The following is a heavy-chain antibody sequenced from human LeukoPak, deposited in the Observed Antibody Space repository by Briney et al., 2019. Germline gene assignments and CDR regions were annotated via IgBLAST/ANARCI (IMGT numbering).Heavy chain of an antibody. V-gene: IGHV4-39*07. CDR3: ARDVRYCSGGSCHWYYFDY. CDR2: IYYSGST. D-gene: IGHD2-15*01. Sequence: SETLSLTCTVSGGSISSSSYYWGWIRQPPGKGLEWIGSIYYSGSTYYNPSLRSRVTISVDTSKNQFSLKLSSVTAADTAVYYCARDVRYCSGGSCHWYYFDYWGQGTLVTVSS. CDR1: GGSISSSSYY. J-gene: IGHJ4*02.